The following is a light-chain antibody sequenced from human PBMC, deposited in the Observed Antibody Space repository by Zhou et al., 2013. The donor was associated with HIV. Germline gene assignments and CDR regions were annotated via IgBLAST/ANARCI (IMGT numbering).Light chain of an antibody. Sequence: DIVLTQSPGTLSLSPGERATLSCWASQSVSSNLAWYQQKPGQAPRLLIYGASTRAPGIPDRFSGGGSGTDFTLTISRLEPEDLGVYFCQQYGSSPWTFGQGTKVEI. J-gene: IGKJ1*01. CDR2: GAS. CDR3: QQYGSSPWT. V-gene: IGKV3-20*01. CDR1: QSVSSN.